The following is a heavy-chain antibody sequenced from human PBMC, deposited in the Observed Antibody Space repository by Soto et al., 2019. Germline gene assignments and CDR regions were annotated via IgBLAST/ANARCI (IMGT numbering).Heavy chain of an antibody. CDR3: ARYWRAAAVLNWFDP. J-gene: IGHJ5*02. CDR2: IYYSGST. D-gene: IGHD6-13*01. CDR1: GGSISSGGYY. Sequence: TLSLTCTVSGGSISSGGYYWSWIRQHPGKGLEWIGYIYYSGSTYYNPSLKSRVTISVDTSKNQFSLKLSSVTAADTAVYYCARYWRAAAVLNWFDPWGQRTLVTVSS. V-gene: IGHV4-31*03.